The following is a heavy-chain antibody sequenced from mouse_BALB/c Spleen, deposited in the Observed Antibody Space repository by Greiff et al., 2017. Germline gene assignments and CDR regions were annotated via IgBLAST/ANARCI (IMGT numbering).Heavy chain of an antibody. CDR3: ARRISMDY. Sequence: QVQLQQSGPELVKPGASVKISCKASGYAFSSSWMNWVKQRPGQGLEWIGRIYPGDGDTNYNGKFKGKATLTADKSSSTAYMQLSSLTSVDSAVYFCARRISMDYWGQGTSVTVSS. V-gene: IGHV1-82*01. J-gene: IGHJ4*01. CDR2: IYPGDGDT. CDR1: GYAFSSSW.